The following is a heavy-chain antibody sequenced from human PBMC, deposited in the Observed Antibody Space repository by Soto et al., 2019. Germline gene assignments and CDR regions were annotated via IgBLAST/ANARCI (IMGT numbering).Heavy chain of an antibody. V-gene: IGHV3-74*03. D-gene: IGHD6-13*01. J-gene: IGHJ6*02. Sequence: EVQLVESGGGLVQPGGSLRLSCAASGFTFSNYWMYWVRQAPGKGLGWVSRVNNDGTDTTHADSVKGRFTISRDNAENPLYLQMNSLRAEDTAVYYCARGGLQHALDVWGQGSTVTVSS. CDR3: ARGGLQHALDV. CDR2: VNNDGTDT. CDR1: GFTFSNYW.